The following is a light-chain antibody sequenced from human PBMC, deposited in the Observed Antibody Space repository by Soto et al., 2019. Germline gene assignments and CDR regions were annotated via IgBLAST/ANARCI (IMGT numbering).Light chain of an antibody. CDR3: SSYRTSNTRQIV. V-gene: IGLV2-14*03. J-gene: IGLJ1*01. CDR2: DVS. Sequence: QSVLTQPASVSGSPGQSITISCTGTNSDVGGYNYVSWYQHHPGKAPKLMIYDVSNRPSGVSNRFSGSKSGNTASLSISGLQPEDEADYYCSSYRTSNTRQIVCXTGTKVTVL. CDR1: NSDVGGYNY.